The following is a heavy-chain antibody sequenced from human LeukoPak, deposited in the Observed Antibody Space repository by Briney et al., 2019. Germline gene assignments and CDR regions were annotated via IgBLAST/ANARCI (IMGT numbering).Heavy chain of an antibody. CDR1: GFTFSSYA. V-gene: IGHV3-30*04. J-gene: IGHJ4*02. D-gene: IGHD3-9*01. Sequence: GGSLRLSCAASGFTFSSYAMHWVRQAPGTRLECVAVISYDGSNKYYADSVQGRFTISRDNSKNTLYLQTNSLRAEDTAVYYCARDADYDILTGPFDYCGQGTLVTVSS. CDR3: ARDADYDILTGPFDY. CDR2: ISYDGSNK.